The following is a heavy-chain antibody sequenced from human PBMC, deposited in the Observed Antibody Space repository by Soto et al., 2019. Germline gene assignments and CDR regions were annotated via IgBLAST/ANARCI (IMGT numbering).Heavy chain of an antibody. Sequence: SVKVSCKASGGTFSSYAISWVRQAPGQGLEWMGGIIPIFGTANYAQKFQGRVTITADESTSTAYMELSSLRSEDTAVYYCVRDRLAAAGSVRYNWFDPWGQGTLVTVSS. D-gene: IGHD6-13*01. CDR2: IIPIFGTA. V-gene: IGHV1-69*13. J-gene: IGHJ5*02. CDR1: GGTFSSYA. CDR3: VRDRLAAAGSVRYNWFDP.